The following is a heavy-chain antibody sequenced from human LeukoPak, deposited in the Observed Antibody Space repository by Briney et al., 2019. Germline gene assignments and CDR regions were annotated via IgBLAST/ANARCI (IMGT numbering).Heavy chain of an antibody. J-gene: IGHJ5*02. CDR2: ISGSGGST. V-gene: IGHV3-23*01. CDR1: GFTFSSYA. CDR3: ARGVSGEP. D-gene: IGHD1-14*01. Sequence: GGSLRLSCAASGFTFSSYAMSWVRQAPGKGLEWVSAISGSGGSTYYADSVKGRFTISRDNAKNSLYLQMNSLRAVDTAVYYCARGVSGEPWGQGTLVTVSS.